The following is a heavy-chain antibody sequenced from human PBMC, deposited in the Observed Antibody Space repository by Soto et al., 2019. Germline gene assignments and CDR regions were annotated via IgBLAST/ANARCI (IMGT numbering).Heavy chain of an antibody. CDR1: GYTFTSYG. CDR2: ISAYNGNT. V-gene: IGHV1-18*01. CDR3: ARDTSGSSWESEFDY. Sequence: GASVKVSCKASGYTFTSYGISWVRQAPGQGLEWMGWISAYNGNTNYAQKLQGRVTMTTDTSTSTAYMELRSLRSDDTAVYYCARDTSGSSWESEFDYWGQGTLVTVSS. D-gene: IGHD6-13*01. J-gene: IGHJ4*02.